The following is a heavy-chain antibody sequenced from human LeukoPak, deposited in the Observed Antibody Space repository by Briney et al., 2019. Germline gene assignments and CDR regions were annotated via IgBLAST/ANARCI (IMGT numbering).Heavy chain of an antibody. CDR1: GFTVSSNY. CDR3: ARAIVVPAAISTITYFDY. J-gene: IGHJ4*02. CDR2: IYSGGST. V-gene: IGHV3-53*01. D-gene: IGHD2-2*02. Sequence: GGSLRLSCAASGFTVSSNYMSWVRQAPGKGLEWVSVIYSGGSTYYADSVKGRFTISRDNSKNTLYLQMNSLRAEDTAVYYCARAIVVPAAISTITYFDYWGQGALVTVSS.